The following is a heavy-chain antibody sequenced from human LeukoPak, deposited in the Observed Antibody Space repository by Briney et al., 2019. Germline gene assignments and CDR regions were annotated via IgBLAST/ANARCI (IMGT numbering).Heavy chain of an antibody. V-gene: IGHV1-2*02. CDR2: INPNSGDT. CDR1: GYTFTGYY. CDR3: ARSVSWGLLVRDDAFDI. Sequence: ASVKVSCKASGYTFTGYYMHWVRQAPGQGLEWMGWINPNSGDTSYVQKFQGRVTMTRETSITTAYMELSSLRSDDTAVYYCARSVSWGLLVRDDAFDIWGQGTMVTVSS. D-gene: IGHD2-21*01. J-gene: IGHJ3*02.